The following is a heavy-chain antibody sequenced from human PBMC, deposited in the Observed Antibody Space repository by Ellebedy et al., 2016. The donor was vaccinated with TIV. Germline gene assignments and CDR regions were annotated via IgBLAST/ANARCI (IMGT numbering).Heavy chain of an antibody. Sequence: SETLSLTXIVSGVSVGNGGHYWSWIRQHPGKGLEWIGYIFNTENPYYTPSLRSRVTMSGDTSKNQFSLHLSSVTAADTAIYYCATLNCSTSACFYYFDYWGQGIQVTVSS. CDR3: ATLNCSTSACFYYFDY. V-gene: IGHV4-31*03. D-gene: IGHD2-2*01. CDR1: GVSVGNGGHY. CDR2: IFNTENP. J-gene: IGHJ4*02.